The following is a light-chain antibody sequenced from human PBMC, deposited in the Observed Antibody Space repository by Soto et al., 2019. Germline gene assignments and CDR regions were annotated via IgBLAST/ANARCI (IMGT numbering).Light chain of an antibody. CDR2: DVS. V-gene: IGLV2-14*01. CDR1: SSDIGGYNY. CDR3: SSYTSSSAYV. Sequence: TPTQPPSVSGSTSQSTPNPCTGTSSDIGGYNYVSWYQQHPGKAPKLMIYDVSNRPSGVSNRFSGSKSGNTASLTISGLQAEDEADYYCSSYTSSSAYVFGAGTKVTVL. J-gene: IGLJ1*01.